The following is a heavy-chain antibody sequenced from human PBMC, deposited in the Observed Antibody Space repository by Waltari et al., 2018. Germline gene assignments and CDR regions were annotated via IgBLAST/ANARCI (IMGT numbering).Heavy chain of an antibody. V-gene: IGHV3-30*03. CDR1: GFPFGNSG. CDR2: ISDDGSNT. Sequence: QGQLVESGGGVVQPGRSLRLPWAASGFPFGNSGRHWVRQAPGKGLEWVAVISDDGSNTYYADSVKGRFSISRDNSKNTLYLQMNSLRAEDTAVYYCTLSANHYDSSGYPPAWGQGTLVTVSS. D-gene: IGHD3-22*01. CDR3: TLSANHYDSSGYPPA. J-gene: IGHJ5*02.